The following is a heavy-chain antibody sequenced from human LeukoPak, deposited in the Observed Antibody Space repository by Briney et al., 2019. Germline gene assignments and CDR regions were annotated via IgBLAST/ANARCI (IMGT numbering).Heavy chain of an antibody. D-gene: IGHD3-10*01. Sequence: GASVKVSCKVSGYTLTELSMHWVRQAPGKGLEWMGGFDPEDGETIYAHKFQGRVTMTEDTSTDTAYMELSSLRSEDTAVYYCATSYGSGSYTVNWFDPWGQGTLVTVSS. V-gene: IGHV1-24*01. J-gene: IGHJ5*02. CDR2: FDPEDGET. CDR3: ATSYGSGSYTVNWFDP. CDR1: GYTLTELS.